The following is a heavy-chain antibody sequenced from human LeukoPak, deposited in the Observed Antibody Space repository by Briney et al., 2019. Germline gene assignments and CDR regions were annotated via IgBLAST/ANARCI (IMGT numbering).Heavy chain of an antibody. CDR2: IYYAGAT. V-gene: IGHV4-39*01. CDR1: GGSISSRSHY. J-gene: IGHJ5*02. D-gene: IGHD3-9*01. Sequence: PSETLSLTCTVSGGSISSRSHYWGWIRQPPGKGLEWIGHIYYAGATYYNPSLESRITVSVDTSKNQFSLKLSSVTAADTAVYYCARYYDILTGLNWFDPWGQGTLVTVSS. CDR3: ARYYDILTGLNWFDP.